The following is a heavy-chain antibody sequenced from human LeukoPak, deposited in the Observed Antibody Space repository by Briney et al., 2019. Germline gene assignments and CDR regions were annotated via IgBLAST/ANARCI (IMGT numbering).Heavy chain of an antibody. CDR2: LSSNGGST. CDR3: VKGGGGFYDY. V-gene: IGHV3-64D*06. CDR1: GFTFSTYA. D-gene: IGHD3-16*01. Sequence: PGGSLRLSCSASGFTFSTYAMHWVRQAPGKGLEYVSALSSNGGSTYYADSVKGRFNISRDNSKNTVYLQMGSLRAEDTAVYYCVKGGGGFYDYWGQGTLVTVSS. J-gene: IGHJ4*02.